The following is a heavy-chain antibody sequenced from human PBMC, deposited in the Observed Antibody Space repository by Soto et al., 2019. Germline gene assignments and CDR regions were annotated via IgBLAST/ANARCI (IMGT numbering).Heavy chain of an antibody. J-gene: IGHJ6*02. CDR1: VGTFSSYA. Sequence: SVKVSCKSSVGTFSSYAISWVRQAPGQGLEWMGGIIPIFGTANYAQKFQGRVTITADKSTSTAYMELSSLRSEDTAVYYCARESYYDFWSGTGGPYYYYYGMDVWGQGTTVTV. D-gene: IGHD3-3*01. V-gene: IGHV1-69*06. CDR3: ARESYYDFWSGTGGPYYYYYGMDV. CDR2: IIPIFGTA.